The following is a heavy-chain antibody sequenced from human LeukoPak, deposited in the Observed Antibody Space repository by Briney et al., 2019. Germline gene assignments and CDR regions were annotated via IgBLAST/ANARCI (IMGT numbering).Heavy chain of an antibody. CDR1: GYTFTGYY. D-gene: IGHD2-2*01. V-gene: IGHV1-2*02. CDR3: ARDRYCSSTSCPMVFDP. J-gene: IGHJ5*02. CDR2: INPNSGGT. Sequence: ASVKVSCKASGYTFTGYYMPWVRQAPGQGLEWMGWINPNSGGTNYAQKFQGRVTMTRDTSISTAYMELSRLRSDDTPVYYCARDRYCSSTSCPMVFDPWGQGTLVTVSS.